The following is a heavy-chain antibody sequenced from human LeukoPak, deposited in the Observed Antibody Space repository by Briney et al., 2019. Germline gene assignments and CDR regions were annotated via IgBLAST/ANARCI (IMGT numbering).Heavy chain of an antibody. CDR1: GFTFSNYA. CDR3: AKDTRYSGSYYFVFDY. V-gene: IGHV3-23*01. Sequence: GGSLRLSCAASGFTFSNYAMSWVRQAPGKGLEWVSAISGSGGSTYYADSVKGRFTISRDNSKNTLYLQMNSLRAEDTAVYYCAKDTRYSGSYYFVFDYWGQGTLVTVSS. D-gene: IGHD1-26*01. J-gene: IGHJ4*02. CDR2: ISGSGGST.